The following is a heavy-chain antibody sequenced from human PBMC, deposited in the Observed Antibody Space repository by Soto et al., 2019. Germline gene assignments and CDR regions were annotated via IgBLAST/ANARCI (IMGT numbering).Heavy chain of an antibody. CDR3: ARERADYYDSSGDQGGWYFDL. V-gene: IGHV1-69*01. CDR1: GGTFSSYA. D-gene: IGHD3-22*01. CDR2: IIPIFGTA. J-gene: IGHJ2*01. Sequence: QVQLVQSGAEVKKPGSSVKVSCKASGGTFSSYAISWVRQAPGQGLEWMGGIIPIFGTANYAQKFQGRVTITADESTSTAYMELSSLRSEDTAVYYCARERADYYDSSGDQGGWYFDLWGRGTLVTVSS.